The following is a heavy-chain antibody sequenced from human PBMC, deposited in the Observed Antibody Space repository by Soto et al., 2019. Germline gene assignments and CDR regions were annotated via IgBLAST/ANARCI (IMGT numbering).Heavy chain of an antibody. Sequence: GSLRLSCAASGFTFSSYAMSWVRQAPGKGLECVSTISGSGGTTYYADSVKGRFTISRDNSKNTLYLQMNSLRAEDTAVYYCAKVRSTKIFDVVSLFDYCGQGPLVTVSS. CDR1: GFTFSSYA. V-gene: IGHV3-23*01. CDR2: ISGSGGTT. J-gene: IGHJ4*02. CDR3: AKVRSTKIFDVVSLFDY. D-gene: IGHD3-3*01.